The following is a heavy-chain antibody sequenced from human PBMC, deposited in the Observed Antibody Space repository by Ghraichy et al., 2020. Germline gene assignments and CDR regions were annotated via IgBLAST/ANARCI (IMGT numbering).Heavy chain of an antibody. V-gene: IGHV1-8*01. J-gene: IGHJ4*02. CDR2: MNPNSGNT. CDR3: ARVGEYCDSTSCSYLFDY. CDR1: GYTFTSYT. D-gene: IGHD2/OR15-2a*01. Sequence: ASVKVSCKASGYTFTSYTINWVRQATGQGLEWMGWMNPNSGNTGYAQKFQGRVTMTRNTSISTAYMELSSLRSEDTAVYYCARVGEYCDSTSCSYLFDYWGQGTLVTVSS.